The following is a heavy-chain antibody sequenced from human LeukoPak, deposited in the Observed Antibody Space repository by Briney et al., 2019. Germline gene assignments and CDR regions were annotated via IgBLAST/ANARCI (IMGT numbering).Heavy chain of an antibody. CDR3: AREGLGYCSGGSCYSHYYYYYYMDV. CDR2: VYTGST. Sequence: PSETLSLTCTVSGGSISSSIHYWNWIRQPPGKGLEWIGSVYTGSTYYNPSLKSRVTLSLEPSKRQLSLRLSSVTAADTAVYYCAREGLGYCSGGSCYSHYYYYYYMDVWGKGTTVTVSS. J-gene: IGHJ6*03. V-gene: IGHV4-39*07. D-gene: IGHD2-15*01. CDR1: GGSISSSIHY.